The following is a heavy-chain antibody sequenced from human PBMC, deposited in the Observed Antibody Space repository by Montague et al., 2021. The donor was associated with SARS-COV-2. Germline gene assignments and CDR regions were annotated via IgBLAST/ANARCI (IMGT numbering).Heavy chain of an antibody. CDR3: AKMAYSDWVIGFYGMDV. CDR1: GFTFSSYS. V-gene: IGHV3-23*01. J-gene: IGHJ6*02. D-gene: IGHD3-9*01. Sequence: SLRLSCAASGFTFSSYSMSWVRQAPGKGLEWVSVISGSGGSTYYADSVKGRFTISRDNSKNTLYLRMNSLRAEDTAVYYCAKMAYSDWVIGFYGMDVWGQGTTVTASS. CDR2: ISGSGGST.